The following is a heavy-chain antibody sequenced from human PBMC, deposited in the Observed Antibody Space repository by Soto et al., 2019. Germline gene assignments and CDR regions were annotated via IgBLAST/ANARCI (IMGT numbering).Heavy chain of an antibody. J-gene: IGHJ1*01. V-gene: IGHV1-3*01. CDR1: GYTFTSYA. Sequence: ASVKVSCKASGYTFTSYAMHWVRQAPGQRLEWMGWINAGNGNTKYSQKFQGRVTITRDTSASTAYMELSSLRSEDTATYYCARYYYYDSSGYPVFQHWGQGTLVTVSS. CDR3: ARYYYYDSSGYPVFQH. CDR2: INAGNGNT. D-gene: IGHD3-22*01.